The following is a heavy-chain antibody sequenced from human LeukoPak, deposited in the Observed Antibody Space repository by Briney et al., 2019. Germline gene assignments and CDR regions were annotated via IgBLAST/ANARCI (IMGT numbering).Heavy chain of an antibody. V-gene: IGHV4-34*01. CDR1: GGSFSGYY. D-gene: IGHD3-16*01. Sequence: SETLSLTCAVYGGSFSGYYWSWIRQPPGKGLEWIGEINHSGSTNYNPSLKSRVTISVDTSKNQFPLKLSSVTAADTAVYYCARAGEATQTPFDYWGQGTLVTVSS. CDR2: INHSGST. J-gene: IGHJ4*02. CDR3: ARAGEATQTPFDY.